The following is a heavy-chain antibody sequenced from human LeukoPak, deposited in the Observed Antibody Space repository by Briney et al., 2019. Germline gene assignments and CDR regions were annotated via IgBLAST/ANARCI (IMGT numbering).Heavy chain of an antibody. CDR1: GGSVSSSNYY. CDR3: ATLHYDSSGYFDAFDI. J-gene: IGHJ3*02. D-gene: IGHD3-22*01. CDR2: MYYTGST. V-gene: IGHV4-39*01. Sequence: SETLSLTCTVSGGSVSSSNYYWGWIRQPPGKGLEWIGNMYYTGSTYHNPSLKSRVTISIDTSKNQFSLKLSSVTATDTAVYYCATLHYDSSGYFDAFDIWGQGIMVTVYS.